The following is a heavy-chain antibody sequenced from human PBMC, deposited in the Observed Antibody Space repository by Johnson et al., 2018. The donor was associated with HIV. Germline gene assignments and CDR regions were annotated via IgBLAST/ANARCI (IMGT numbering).Heavy chain of an antibody. CDR3: ARVRGGTGHGAFDI. CDR1: AFTFSSYA. Sequence: QVQLVESGGGVVQPGRSLRLSCAASAFTFSSYAMHWVRQAPGKGLEWVAVISYDASNKYYADSVKGRFTISRDNSKNTLYLQMNSLRTEDTAVYYCARVRGGTGHGAFDIWGQGTMVTVS. J-gene: IGHJ3*02. CDR2: ISYDASNK. V-gene: IGHV3-30*14.